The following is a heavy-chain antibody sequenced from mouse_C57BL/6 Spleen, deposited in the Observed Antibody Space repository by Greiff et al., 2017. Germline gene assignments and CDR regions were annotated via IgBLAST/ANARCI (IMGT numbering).Heavy chain of an antibody. J-gene: IGHJ1*03. CDR1: GYTFTSYW. D-gene: IGHD1-1*01. CDR2: IDPSDSYT. Sequence: QVQLQQPGAELVKPGASVKLSCKASGYTFTSYWMQWVKQRPGQGLEWIGEIDPSDSYTNYNQKFKGKATLTVDTSSSTAYMQLSSLTSEDSAVYYCALLITTVVDWYFDVWGTGTTVTVSS. V-gene: IGHV1-50*01. CDR3: ALLITTVVDWYFDV.